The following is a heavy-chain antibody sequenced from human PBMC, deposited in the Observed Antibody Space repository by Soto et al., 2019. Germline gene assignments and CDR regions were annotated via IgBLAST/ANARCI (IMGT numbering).Heavy chain of an antibody. CDR1: GGSFSGYY. V-gene: IGHV4-34*01. D-gene: IGHD5-18*01. Sequence: SETLSLTCAVYGGSFSGYYWSWIRQPPGKGLEWIGEINHSGSTNYNPSLKSRVTISVDTSKNQFSLKLSSVTAADTAVYYCARDVDTATLFDYWGQGTLVTVYS. CDR3: ARDVDTATLFDY. J-gene: IGHJ4*02. CDR2: INHSGST.